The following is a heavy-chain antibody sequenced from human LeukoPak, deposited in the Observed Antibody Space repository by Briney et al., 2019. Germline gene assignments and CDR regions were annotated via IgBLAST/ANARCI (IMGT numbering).Heavy chain of an antibody. CDR3: ASSYSSSWPEIDY. CDR2: IYSGGRT. CDR1: GFTVSTYY. Sequence: GGPLRLSCAGSGFTVSTYYMSWVRQAPGKVLECVSVIYSGGRTYYADSVKGRFTISRDNSKNTLYLQMNSLRAADTAVYYCASSYSSSWPEIDYWGQGTLVTVSS. V-gene: IGHV3-66*01. D-gene: IGHD6-13*01. J-gene: IGHJ4*02.